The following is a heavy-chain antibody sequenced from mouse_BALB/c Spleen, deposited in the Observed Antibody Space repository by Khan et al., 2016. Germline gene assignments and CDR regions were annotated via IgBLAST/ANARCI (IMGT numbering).Heavy chain of an antibody. CDR2: INTNTGEP. Sequence: QIQLVQSGPELKKPGETVKISCKASGYTFTNYGLNWVKQAPGKGLKWMGWINTNTGEPTYAEEFKGRFAFSLETSASTAYLQINNLKNEDTATDVCARWLLYVMDYWGQGTSVTVSS. CDR1: GYTFTNYG. CDR3: ARWLLYVMDY. V-gene: IGHV9-3*02. J-gene: IGHJ4*01. D-gene: IGHD2-3*01.